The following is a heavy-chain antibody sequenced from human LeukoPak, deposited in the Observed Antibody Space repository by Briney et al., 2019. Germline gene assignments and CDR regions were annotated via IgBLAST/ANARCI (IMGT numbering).Heavy chain of an antibody. Sequence: GESLKISCKGSGYSFTSYWIAWVRQMPGKGLEWMGIIYPGDSETRYSPSFQGQVTISADKSISTAYLQWTSLKASGTAMYYCARHGDPTTTSGEIDYWGQGTLVTVSS. V-gene: IGHV5-51*01. CDR3: ARHGDPTTTSGEIDY. CDR1: GYSFTSYW. J-gene: IGHJ4*02. CDR2: IYPGDSET. D-gene: IGHD2/OR15-2a*01.